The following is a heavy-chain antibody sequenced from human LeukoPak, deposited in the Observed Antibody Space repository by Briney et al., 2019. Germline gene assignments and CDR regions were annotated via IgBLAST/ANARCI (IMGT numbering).Heavy chain of an antibody. CDR2: IKQDGSEK. V-gene: IGHV3-7*03. D-gene: IGHD3-10*01. J-gene: IGHJ4*02. CDR3: ARSEWFGELVYYFDY. Sequence: GGSLRLSCAASGFTFSSYWMSWVRQAPGKGLEWVANIKQDGSEKYYVDSVKGRFTISRDNAKNSQYLQMNSLRAEDTAVYYCARSEWFGELVYYFDYWGQGTLVTVSS. CDR1: GFTFSSYW.